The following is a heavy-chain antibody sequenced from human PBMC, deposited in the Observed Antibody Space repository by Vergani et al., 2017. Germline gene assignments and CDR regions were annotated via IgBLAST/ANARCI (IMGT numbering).Heavy chain of an antibody. CDR3: ARSRTATGTTDYFDY. CDR2: ICHTEDT. Sequence: QVQLQESGPGLVKPPGTLSLTCAVSGDSISSNNCWTWVRQPPGKGLEWIGEICHTEDTKYSPSLKSRVTVSVDTSKNQFSLNLNSVTAADTAVYFCARSRTATGTTDYFDYWGQGTLVTVSS. V-gene: IGHV4-4*01. J-gene: IGHJ4*02. CDR1: GDSISSNNC. D-gene: IGHD4-17*01.